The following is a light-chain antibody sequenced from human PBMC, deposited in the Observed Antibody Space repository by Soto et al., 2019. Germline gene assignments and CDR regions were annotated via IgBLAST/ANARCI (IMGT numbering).Light chain of an antibody. Sequence: EIVLTQSPGTLSLSPGERATLSCRASQSVSSNYLAWYQQKPGQAPRLLIYGTSIRATGFPDRFSGSGSGTDFTLTISRLEPEDFAVYYCQQYGSSPRTFGGGTKVEIK. CDR3: QQYGSSPRT. V-gene: IGKV3-20*01. CDR2: GTS. J-gene: IGKJ4*01. CDR1: QSVSSNY.